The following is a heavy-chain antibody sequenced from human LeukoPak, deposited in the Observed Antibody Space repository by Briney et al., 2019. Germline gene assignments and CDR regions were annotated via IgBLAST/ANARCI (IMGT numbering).Heavy chain of an antibody. D-gene: IGHD6-13*01. Sequence: GGSLRLSCAASGFTVSSNYMSWVRQAPGKGLEWVSVIYSGGSTYYADSVKGRFTISRDNSKNTLYLQMNSLRVEDTAVYYCARDTYSRLDYWGQGTLVTVSS. CDR2: IYSGGST. CDR3: ARDTYSRLDY. J-gene: IGHJ4*02. V-gene: IGHV3-66*01. CDR1: GFTVSSNY.